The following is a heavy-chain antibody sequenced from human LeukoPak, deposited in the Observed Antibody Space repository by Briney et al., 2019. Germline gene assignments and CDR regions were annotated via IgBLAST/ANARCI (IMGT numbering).Heavy chain of an antibody. CDR2: IVVGSGNT. J-gene: IGHJ4*01. D-gene: IGHD6-13*01. CDR1: GFTFTSSA. Sequence: GASVTVSCKASGFTFTSSAVQWVRQARGQRLEWIGWIVVGSGNTNYAQKFQERVTITRDMSTSTAYMELSSLRSEDTAVYYCAALGPQQLVAFDYWGHGTLVTVSS. V-gene: IGHV1-58*01. CDR3: AALGPQQLVAFDY.